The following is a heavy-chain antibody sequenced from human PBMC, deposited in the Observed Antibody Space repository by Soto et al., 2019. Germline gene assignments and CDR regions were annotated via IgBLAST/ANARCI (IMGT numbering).Heavy chain of an antibody. CDR2: ISSSSSYI. J-gene: IGHJ5*02. D-gene: IGHD4-4*01. CDR3: ARDPTAVTSRFDP. Sequence: EVQLVESGGGLVKPGGSLRLSCAASGFTFSSYSMNWVRQAPGKGLEWVSSISSSSSYIYYADSVKGRFTISRDNAKNSLYLQMNSLRAEDTAVYYCARDPTAVTSRFDPWGQGTLVIVSS. CDR1: GFTFSSYS. V-gene: IGHV3-21*01.